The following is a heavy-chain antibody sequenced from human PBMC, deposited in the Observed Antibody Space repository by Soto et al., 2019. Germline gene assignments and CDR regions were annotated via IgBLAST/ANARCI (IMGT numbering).Heavy chain of an antibody. CDR2: LFGNGGGI. Sequence: EVQLLESGGGLVQPGGSLRLSCAASGFTFSTYAMSWVRQAPGKGLEWVSGLFGNGGGISYADSVKGRFTISRDNSNNMLYLQRHSLRVEDTAVYYCAKDRQPDGLWPFDHWGQGTLVTVSS. V-gene: IGHV3-23*01. CDR1: GFTFSTYA. D-gene: IGHD2-8*01. J-gene: IGHJ4*02. CDR3: AKDRQPDGLWPFDH.